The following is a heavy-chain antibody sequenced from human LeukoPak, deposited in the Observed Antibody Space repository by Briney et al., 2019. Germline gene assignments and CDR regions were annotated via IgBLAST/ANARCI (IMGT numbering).Heavy chain of an antibody. Sequence: GGSLGLSCAASGFTVSSNYMSWVRQAPGKGLEWVSVIYSGGSTYYADSVKGRFTISRDTSENTLYLQMKSLRAEDTAVYYCAKFNYDFWSGYPRRFFDYWGQGTLVTVSS. J-gene: IGHJ4*02. D-gene: IGHD3-3*01. CDR3: AKFNYDFWSGYPRRFFDY. V-gene: IGHV3-53*01. CDR1: GFTVSSNY. CDR2: IYSGGST.